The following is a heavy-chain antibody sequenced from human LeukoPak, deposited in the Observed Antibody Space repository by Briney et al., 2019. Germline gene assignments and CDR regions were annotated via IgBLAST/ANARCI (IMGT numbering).Heavy chain of an antibody. V-gene: IGHV3-30*02. D-gene: IGHD1-26*01. Sequence: PGGSLRLSCAASGFTFSSYGMHWVRQAPGKGLEWVAFIRYDGSNKYYADSVKGRFTISRDNSKNTLFLQMNSLRAEDTAVYYCAKDGNFRSGSYSFDYWGQGTLVTVSS. CDR3: AKDGNFRSGSYSFDY. CDR1: GFTFSSYG. J-gene: IGHJ4*02. CDR2: IRYDGSNK.